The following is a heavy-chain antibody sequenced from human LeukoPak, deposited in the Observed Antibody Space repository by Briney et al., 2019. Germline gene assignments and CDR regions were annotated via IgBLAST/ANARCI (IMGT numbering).Heavy chain of an antibody. CDR3: ARGGYYGSGSSNAFDI. CDR2: IYTSGST. D-gene: IGHD3-10*01. V-gene: IGHV4-61*02. Sequence: SETLSLTCTVSGGSISSSSYYWSWIRQPAGKGLEWIGRIYTSGSTNYNPSLKSRVTMSVDTSKNQFSLKLSSVTAADTAVYYCARGGYYGSGSSNAFDIWGQGTMVTVSS. CDR1: GGSISSSSYY. J-gene: IGHJ3*02.